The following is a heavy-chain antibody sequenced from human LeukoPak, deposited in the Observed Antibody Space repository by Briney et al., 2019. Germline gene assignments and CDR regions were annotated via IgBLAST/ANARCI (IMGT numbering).Heavy chain of an antibody. CDR3: ATIKVRANNYDTDGFEY. CDR1: GFTFSGYW. V-gene: IGHV3-7*05. J-gene: IGHJ4*02. CDR2: IKQDGNEK. D-gene: IGHD3-10*01. Sequence: PGGSLRLSCTASGFTFSGYWMSWVRQAPGKGLEWVANIKQDGNEKYYADSVKGRFTISRDNAKNSPYLQMNSLRAEDTAVYYCATIKVRANNYDTDGFEYWGQGTLVTVSS.